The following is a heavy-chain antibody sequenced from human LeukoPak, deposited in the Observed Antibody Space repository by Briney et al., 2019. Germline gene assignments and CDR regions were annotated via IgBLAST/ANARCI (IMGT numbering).Heavy chain of an antibody. Sequence: ASVKVSCKASRYTFTNYDINWVRQATGQGLEWMGWMNANSGNTGYAQNFQGRVTMTRNTSISTAYMELSSLRSEDTAVYYCARGVTQYFASNWFDPWGQGTLVTVSS. CDR3: ARGVTQYFASNWFDP. D-gene: IGHD2/OR15-2a*01. J-gene: IGHJ5*02. CDR2: MNANSGNT. V-gene: IGHV1-8*01. CDR1: RYTFTNYD.